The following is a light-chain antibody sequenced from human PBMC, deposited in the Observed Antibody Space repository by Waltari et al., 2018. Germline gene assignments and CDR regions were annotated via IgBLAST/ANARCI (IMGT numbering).Light chain of an antibody. CDR1: QSVLYSGNNRNY. CDR2: WAS. CDR3: XQYYVNPPT. J-gene: IGKJ1*01. Sequence: NCKSSQSVLYSGNNRNYLAWYHQKPGQPPKVLIYWASARESGVPDRFSGSGSXXXFTXXXXSXXXXXXXXXYCXQYYVNPPTFGQXTKVEIK. V-gene: IGKV4-1*01.